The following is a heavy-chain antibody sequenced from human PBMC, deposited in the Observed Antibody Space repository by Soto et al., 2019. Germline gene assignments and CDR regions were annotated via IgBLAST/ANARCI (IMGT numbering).Heavy chain of an antibody. CDR2: IKQDGSEK. CDR3: ARAEGGYDFWSGYYNPCFDY. Sequence: LSLTCAASGFTFSSYWMSWVRQAPGKGLEWVANIKQDGSEKYYVDSVKGRFTISRDNAKNSLYLQMNSLRAEDTAVYYCARAEGGYDFWSGYYNPCFDYWGQGTLVTVSS. CDR1: GFTFSSYW. J-gene: IGHJ4*02. V-gene: IGHV3-7*01. D-gene: IGHD3-3*01.